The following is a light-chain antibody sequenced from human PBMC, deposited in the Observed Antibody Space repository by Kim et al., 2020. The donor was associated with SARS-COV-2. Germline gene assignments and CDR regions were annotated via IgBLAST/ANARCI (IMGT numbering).Light chain of an antibody. CDR1: QSVSSS. CDR3: QHSGT. Sequence: ATLCVSPGERVTRSCRASQSVSSSLAWYQPNPGQAPRPLIFGASTRATGIPARFSGSGSGTEFTLTISSLQSEDFAVYYCQHSGTFGQGTKVDIK. CDR2: GAS. J-gene: IGKJ1*01. V-gene: IGKV3-15*01.